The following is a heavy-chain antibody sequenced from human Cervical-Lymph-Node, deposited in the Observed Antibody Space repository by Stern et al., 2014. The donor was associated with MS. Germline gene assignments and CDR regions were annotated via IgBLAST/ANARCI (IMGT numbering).Heavy chain of an antibody. D-gene: IGHD6-19*01. CDR3: ARTYGSSGWYVDY. CDR2: TYPGDSDR. J-gene: IGHJ4*02. V-gene: IGHV5-51*01. Sequence: VQLVQSGAEVKKPGESLKISCKGSGYSFTSYWIGWGRQMPGKGLERMGITYPGDSDRRYSPSFQGQVTISADKSISTAYLQWSSLKASDTAMYYCARTYGSSGWYVDYWGQGTLVTVSS. CDR1: GYSFTSYW.